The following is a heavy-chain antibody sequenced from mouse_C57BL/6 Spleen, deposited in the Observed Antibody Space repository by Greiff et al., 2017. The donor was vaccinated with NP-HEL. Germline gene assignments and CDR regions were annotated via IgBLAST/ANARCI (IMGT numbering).Heavy chain of an antibody. CDR2: SYPGSGST. CDR3: ARDPSAGSNYDFDY. V-gene: IGHV1-55*01. J-gene: IGHJ2*01. CDR1: GYTFTSYW. D-gene: IGHD2-5*01. Sequence: QVQLQQLGAELVKPGASVKMSCKASGYTFTSYWITWVKQRPGQGLEWIGDSYPGSGSTNSNEKFKSNATLTVDTSASTAYMQLSSLTSEDHAVYYCARDPSAGSNYDFDYWGQGTTLTVSS.